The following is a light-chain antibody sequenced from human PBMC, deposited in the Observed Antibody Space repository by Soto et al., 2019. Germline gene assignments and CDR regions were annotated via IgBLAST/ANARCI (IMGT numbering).Light chain of an antibody. CDR2: DAS. CDR3: HQYNSYHT. CDR1: QGIGNA. V-gene: IGKV1-13*02. J-gene: IGKJ4*01. Sequence: AAQLTQSPSSLSASVGDRVTMSCRASQGIGNALAWYQQKPGKAPKVLIYDASSLKSGVPSRFSGSGSGTEFTLTISSLQPDDFATYYCHQYNSYHTFGGGTKVDI.